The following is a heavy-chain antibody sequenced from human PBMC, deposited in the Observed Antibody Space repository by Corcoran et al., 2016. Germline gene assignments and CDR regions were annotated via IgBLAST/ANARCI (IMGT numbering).Heavy chain of an antibody. CDR1: GYSISSGYY. CDR2: LYHSGST. V-gene: IGHV4-38-2*02. J-gene: IGHJ4*02. Sequence: QVQLQESGPGLVKPSETLSLTCTVSGYSISSGYYWGWIRQPPGKGLEWIGSLYHSGSTYYNPSLKSRVTIAVDTSKHQFSLKRSSVTAADTAVYYCARNCCDSSGYGGVYFDYGGQGTLVTVSS. CDR3: ARNCCDSSGYGGVYFDY. D-gene: IGHD3-22*01.